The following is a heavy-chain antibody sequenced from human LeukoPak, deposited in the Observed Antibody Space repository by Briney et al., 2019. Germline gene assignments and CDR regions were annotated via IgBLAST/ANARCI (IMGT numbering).Heavy chain of an antibody. CDR2: IRSKANSYAT. V-gene: IGHV3-73*01. Sequence: PGGSLRLSCAASGFTFSGSAMHWVRQASGKGLEWVGRIRSKANSYATAYAASVKGRFTISRDDSKNTAYLQMNSLRAEDTAVYYCAEMPNDGSFDYWGQGTLVTVSS. J-gene: IGHJ4*02. D-gene: IGHD1-1*01. CDR1: GFTFSGSA. CDR3: AEMPNDGSFDY.